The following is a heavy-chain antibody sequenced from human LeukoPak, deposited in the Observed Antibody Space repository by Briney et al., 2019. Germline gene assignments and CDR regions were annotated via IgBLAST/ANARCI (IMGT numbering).Heavy chain of an antibody. CDR2: IYSGGST. Sequence: GGSLRLSCAASGFTVSSNYMSWVRQAPGKGLEWVSVIYSGGSTYYADSVKGRFTISRDNSKNTLYLQMNSLRAEDTAVYYCARESSMIVEKYYFDYWGQGTLVTVSS. D-gene: IGHD3-22*01. CDR1: GFTVSSNY. V-gene: IGHV3-53*05. J-gene: IGHJ4*02. CDR3: ARESSMIVEKYYFDY.